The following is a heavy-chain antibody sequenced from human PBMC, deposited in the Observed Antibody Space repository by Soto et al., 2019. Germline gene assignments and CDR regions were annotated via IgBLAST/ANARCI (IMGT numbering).Heavy chain of an antibody. J-gene: IGHJ4*02. CDR2: ISADNGNT. V-gene: IGHV1-18*01. CDR3: ARDPWFGIGY. Sequence: GASVKVSCKASGYTFTNFGISWVRQAPGQGLEWMGWISADNGNTKYAQKFQGRVTMTRDTSASTAYMELSSLRSEDTAVYYCARDPWFGIGYWGQGTLVTVSS. CDR1: GYTFTNFG. D-gene: IGHD3-10*01.